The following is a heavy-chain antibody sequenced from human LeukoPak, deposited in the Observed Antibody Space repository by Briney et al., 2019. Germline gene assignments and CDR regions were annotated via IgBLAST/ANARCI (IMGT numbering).Heavy chain of an antibody. CDR3: ARTLYDSSGYPPPYYFDY. V-gene: IGHV3-53*01. CDR2: IYSGGST. D-gene: IGHD3-22*01. CDR1: GFTVSSNY. J-gene: IGHJ4*02. Sequence: GGSLRPSCTASGFTVSSNYMSWVRQAPGKGLEWVSVIYSGGSTYYADSVKGRFTISRDNSKNTLYLQMNSLRAEDTAVYYCARTLYDSSGYPPPYYFDYWGQGTLVTVSS.